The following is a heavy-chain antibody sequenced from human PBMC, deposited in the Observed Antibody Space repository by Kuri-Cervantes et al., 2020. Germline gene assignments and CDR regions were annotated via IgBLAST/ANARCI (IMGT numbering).Heavy chain of an antibody. D-gene: IGHD3-10*01. CDR1: GFTFSSYG. CDR3: AKGMGFYYGSGSYMDY. Sequence: GGSLRLSCAASGFTFSSYGMHWVRQAPGKGLEWVAVISYDGSNKYYADSVKGRFTISRDNSKNTLYLQMNSLRAEDTAVYYCAKGMGFYYGSGSYMDYWGQGTLVTVSS. CDR2: ISYDGSNK. V-gene: IGHV3-30*18. J-gene: IGHJ4*02.